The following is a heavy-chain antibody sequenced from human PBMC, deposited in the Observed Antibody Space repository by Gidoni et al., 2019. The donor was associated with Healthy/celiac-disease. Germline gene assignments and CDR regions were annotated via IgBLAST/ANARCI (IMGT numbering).Heavy chain of an antibody. J-gene: IGHJ4*02. CDR3: ARGPESYYYDSSGYPDY. D-gene: IGHD3-22*01. V-gene: IGHV1-69*04. CDR1: TFSSYA. Sequence: TFSSYAISWLRQAPGQGLEWMGRIIPILGIANYAQKFQGRVTITAVKSTSTAYMELSSLRSEDTAVYYCARGPESYYYDSSGYPDYWGQGTLVTVSS. CDR2: IIPILGIA.